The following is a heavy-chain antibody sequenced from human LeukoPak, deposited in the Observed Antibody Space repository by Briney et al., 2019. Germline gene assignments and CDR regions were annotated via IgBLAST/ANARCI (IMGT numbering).Heavy chain of an antibody. D-gene: IGHD2-15*01. V-gene: IGHV3-30-3*01. CDR3: ARVVVAAITNWFDP. Sequence: GGSLRLSCAASGFTFSRYALHWVRQAPGKGPEWVAVISYDGSDKEYADTVKGRVTISRDNSKNTLFLQMNSLRIDDTAVYYCARVVVAAITNWFDPWGQGTLVTVSS. CDR2: ISYDGSDK. CDR1: GFTFSRYA. J-gene: IGHJ5*02.